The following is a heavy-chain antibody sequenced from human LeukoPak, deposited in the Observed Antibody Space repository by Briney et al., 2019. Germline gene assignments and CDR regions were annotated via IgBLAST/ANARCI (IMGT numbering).Heavy chain of an antibody. Sequence: GGSLRLSCAASGFTFSDYYMSWIRQAPGKGLEWVSYISSSGSTIYYADSVKGRFTISRDNAKNSLSLQMNSLRAEDTAIYYCARDTLEYSNSPDALDIWGQGTMVTVSS. CDR2: ISSSGSTI. CDR1: GFTFSDYY. J-gene: IGHJ3*02. CDR3: ARDTLEYSNSPDALDI. V-gene: IGHV3-11*04. D-gene: IGHD4-23*01.